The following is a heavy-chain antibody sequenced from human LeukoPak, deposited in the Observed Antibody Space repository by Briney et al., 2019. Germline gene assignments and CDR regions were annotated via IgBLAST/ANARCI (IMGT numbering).Heavy chain of an antibody. Sequence: SGGSLRLSCAASGFTFSSYSMNWVRQAPGKGLEWVSSIRSSSSYIYYADSVKGRFTISRDNAKNSLYLQMNSLRAEDTAVYYCARDRSITMVRGVSPVDYWGQGTLVTVSS. V-gene: IGHV3-21*01. CDR1: GFTFSSYS. CDR2: IRSSSSYI. D-gene: IGHD3-10*01. J-gene: IGHJ4*02. CDR3: ARDRSITMVRGVSPVDY.